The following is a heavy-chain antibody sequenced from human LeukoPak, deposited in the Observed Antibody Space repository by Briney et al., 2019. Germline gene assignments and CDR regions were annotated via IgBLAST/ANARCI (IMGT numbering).Heavy chain of an antibody. CDR3: ATYSGSYGNFDY. CDR1: GYTLTELS. J-gene: IGHJ4*02. V-gene: IGHV1-24*01. D-gene: IGHD1-26*01. CDR2: FDPEDGET. Sequence: ASVKVSCKVSGYTLTELSMHWVRQAPGKGLEWMGGFDPEDGETIYAQKFQGRVTMTEDTSTDTAYMELSSLRSEDTAVYYCATYSGSYGNFDYWGQGTLVTVSS.